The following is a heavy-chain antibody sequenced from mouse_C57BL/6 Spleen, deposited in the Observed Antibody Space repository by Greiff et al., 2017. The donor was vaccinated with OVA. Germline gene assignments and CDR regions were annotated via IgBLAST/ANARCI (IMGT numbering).Heavy chain of an antibody. CDR1: GFNIKDYY. J-gene: IGHJ2*01. V-gene: IGHV14-2*01. D-gene: IGHD2-12*01. Sequence: EVKLQESGAELVKPGASVKLSCTASGFNIKDYYMHWVKQRTEQGLEWIGRIDPEDGDTKYAPKFQGKATITADTSSTTAYLQLRSLTSEDSAVYYCARRYSYFAYWGPGTTLTVSS. CDR3: ARRYSYFAY. CDR2: IDPEDGDT.